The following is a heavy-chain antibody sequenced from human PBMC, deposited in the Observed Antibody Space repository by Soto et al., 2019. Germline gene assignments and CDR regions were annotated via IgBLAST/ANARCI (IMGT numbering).Heavy chain of an antibody. J-gene: IGHJ5*02. CDR1: DGGISSGGSY. Sequence: TLSLSCTVADGGISSGGSYWVWIRQPPGKGLEWIGYIYYSGNTYFNPSLKSRVTLSVDTSKNQFSLNLSSVTAADTAVYYCVRYCSTTKCPFDPWGQGTLVTVSS. D-gene: IGHD2-2*01. CDR3: VRYCSTTKCPFDP. CDR2: IYYSGNT. V-gene: IGHV4-30-4*01.